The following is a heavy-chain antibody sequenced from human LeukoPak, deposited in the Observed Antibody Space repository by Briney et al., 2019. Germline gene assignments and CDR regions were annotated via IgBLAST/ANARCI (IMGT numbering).Heavy chain of an antibody. D-gene: IGHD2-2*01. J-gene: IGHJ4*02. Sequence: SGTLSLTCAVSGGSISNDKWWSWVRQSPVKGLEWIGEMYHSGSTNYNPSLKSRVTISVDKSNNQFSLKLISVTAADTAMCYCATGTSWYYYYWGQGTLVTVSS. CDR2: MYHSGST. V-gene: IGHV4-4*02. CDR1: GGSISNDKW. CDR3: ATGTSWYYYY.